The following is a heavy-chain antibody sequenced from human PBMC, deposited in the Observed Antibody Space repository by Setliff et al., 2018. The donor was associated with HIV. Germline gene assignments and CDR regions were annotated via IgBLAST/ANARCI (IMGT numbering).Heavy chain of an antibody. J-gene: IGHJ6*03. CDR1: GGSFSDYY. V-gene: IGHV4-34*01. CDR2: INYSGST. CDR3: AGGEVRSRYVSSRAPFYHYYYYMDV. D-gene: IGHD6-13*01. Sequence: PSETLSLTCVVYGGSFSDYYWTWIRQPPEEGLEWIGKINYSGSTDYNSSLRSRVTISVDTSKNQISLKLTSVTAADTAVYYCAGGEVRSRYVSSRAPFYHYYYYMDVWGKGTKVTVSS.